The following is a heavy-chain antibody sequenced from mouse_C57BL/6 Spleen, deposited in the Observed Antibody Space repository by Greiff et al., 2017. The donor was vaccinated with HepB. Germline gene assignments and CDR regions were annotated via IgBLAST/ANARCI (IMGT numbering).Heavy chain of an antibody. J-gene: IGHJ2*01. V-gene: IGHV5-4*01. CDR2: ISDGGSYT. CDR1: GFTFSSYA. CDR3: AREGGLLGYFDY. Sequence: DVMLVESGGGLVKPGGSLKLSCAASGFTFSSYAMSWVRQTPEKRLEWVATISDGGSYTYYPDNVKGRFTISRDNAKNNLYLQMSHLKSEDTAMYYCAREGGLLGYFDYWGQGTTLTVSS. D-gene: IGHD1-1*01.